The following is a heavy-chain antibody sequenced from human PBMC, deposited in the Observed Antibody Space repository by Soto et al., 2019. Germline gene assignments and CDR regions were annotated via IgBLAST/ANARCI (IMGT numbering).Heavy chain of an antibody. Sequence: QEQLQESGPGLVKPSGTLSLTCAVSSGSINSSNWWSWVRQPPGKGLEWIGEIYYSGSTDYNPSLKSRVSISVDKSKNQFTLILNSVTAADTAVYYCARRAYPGSDYWGQGTLVTVSS. CDR3: ARRAYPGSDY. V-gene: IGHV4-4*02. CDR1: SGSINSSNW. CDR2: IYYSGST. J-gene: IGHJ4*02.